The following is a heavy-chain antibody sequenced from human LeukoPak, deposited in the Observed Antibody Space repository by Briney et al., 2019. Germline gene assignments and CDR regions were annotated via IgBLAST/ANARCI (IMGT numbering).Heavy chain of an antibody. D-gene: IGHD3-3*01. CDR3: ARDGDFWSGYPFDY. CDR1: GFTFSSYA. CDR2: ISGSGGST. V-gene: IGHV3-23*01. J-gene: IGHJ4*02. Sequence: PGGSLRLSCAASGFTFSSYAMSWVRQAPVKGLEWVSGISGSGGSTYYADSVKGRFTISRDDSKNTLYLQMNSLRAEVTAVYYCARDGDFWSGYPFDYWGQGTLVTVSS.